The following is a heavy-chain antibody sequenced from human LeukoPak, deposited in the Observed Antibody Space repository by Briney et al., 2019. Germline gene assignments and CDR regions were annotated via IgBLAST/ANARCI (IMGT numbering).Heavy chain of an antibody. CDR3: AKGGGYEAQYYYYYLDV. J-gene: IGHJ6*03. D-gene: IGHD5-12*01. V-gene: IGHV3-48*01. Sequence: PGESLRLSCAASGFTFSSYSMNWVRQAPGKGLEWVSYISSSSSTIYYADSVKGRFTISRDNSKNTLYLQMKSLRAEDTAVYYCAKGGGYEAQYYYYYLDVWGKGTTVTISS. CDR1: GFTFSSYS. CDR2: ISSSSSTI.